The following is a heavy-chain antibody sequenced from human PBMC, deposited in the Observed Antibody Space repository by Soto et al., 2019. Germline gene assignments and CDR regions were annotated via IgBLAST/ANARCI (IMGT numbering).Heavy chain of an antibody. CDR1: GGSISRYY. J-gene: IGHJ2*01. CDR2: IYHSAST. CDR3: AGGETYSYWYFDL. Sequence: QVQLQESGPGLVKPSETLSLTCTVSGGSISRYYWSWIRQTPGQGLEWNGYIYHSASTNYNPSLKSRVTISVDTSKNQCSLKVRSVTAADTAVYYCAGGETYSYWYFDLWGRGTLVTVSS. V-gene: IGHV4-59*01. D-gene: IGHD3-16*01.